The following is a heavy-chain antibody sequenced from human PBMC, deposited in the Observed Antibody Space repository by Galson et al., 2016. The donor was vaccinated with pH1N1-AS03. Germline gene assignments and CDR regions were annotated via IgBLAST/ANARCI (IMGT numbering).Heavy chain of an antibody. CDR3: ARVRLILGNSYFFDY. J-gene: IGHJ4*02. D-gene: IGHD6-25*01. V-gene: IGHV4-59*11. CDR2: LYYGGEN. CDR1: GASISTQY. Sequence: ETLSLTCSVSGASISTQYWSWIRQSPGKGLEWIGYLYYGGENKYNPTLKSRVTISGDTSKNQVSLSVSSVTAADTAVYYCARVRLILGNSYFFDYWGQGSLVTVSS.